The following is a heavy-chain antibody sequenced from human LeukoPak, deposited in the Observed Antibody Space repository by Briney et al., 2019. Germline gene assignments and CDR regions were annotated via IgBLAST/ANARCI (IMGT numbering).Heavy chain of an antibody. CDR2: ISGSGGST. CDR1: GFTFSSYG. Sequence: GGSLRLSCAASGFTFSSYGLSWVRQAPGKGLEWVSAISGSGGSTYYADSVKGRFTISRDNSKNTLYLQMNSLRAEDTAVYYCAKVGPEYYYYMDVWGKGTTVTVSS. D-gene: IGHD1-14*01. V-gene: IGHV3-23*01. J-gene: IGHJ6*03. CDR3: AKVGPEYYYYMDV.